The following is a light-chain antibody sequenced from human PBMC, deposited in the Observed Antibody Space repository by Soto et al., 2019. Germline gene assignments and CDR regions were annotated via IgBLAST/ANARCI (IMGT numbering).Light chain of an antibody. V-gene: IGKV1-5*01. CDR3: QQCNRYPIT. J-gene: IGKJ5*01. Sequence: DIRLTQSATSLSASLGDRVTITCGASQSISSWLAWYQQKKGKAPKLLIYDASSLESGVPSRFSGSGYGTEFNLTISSLQADDSATYYCQQCNRYPITFGQGTRLEIK. CDR1: QSISSW. CDR2: DAS.